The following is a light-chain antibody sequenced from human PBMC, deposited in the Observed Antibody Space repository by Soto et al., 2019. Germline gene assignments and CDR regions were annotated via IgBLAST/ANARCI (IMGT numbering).Light chain of an antibody. Sequence: DIQMTQSPSTLSASIGDRVTITCRTSQSVDSWLAWYQQKPGKAPKLLIYKASSLQTGVPSRFSGSGSGTVFTLTISSLQPDDFATYYCQHYNDYSRMFGQGTKVEIK. CDR2: KAS. CDR3: QHYNDYSRM. J-gene: IGKJ1*01. CDR1: QSVDSW. V-gene: IGKV1-5*03.